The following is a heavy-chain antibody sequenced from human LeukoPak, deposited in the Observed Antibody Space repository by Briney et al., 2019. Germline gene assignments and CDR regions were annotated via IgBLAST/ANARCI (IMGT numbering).Heavy chain of an antibody. D-gene: IGHD2-15*01. CDR1: GGSISSYY. Sequence: KPSETLSLTCTVSGGSISSYYWSWIRQPPGKGLEWIGEINHSGSTNYNPSLKSRVTISVDTSKNQFSLKLSSVTAADTAVYYCARNVGRYCSGGSCLDYWGQGTLVTVSS. J-gene: IGHJ4*02. CDR3: ARNVGRYCSGGSCLDY. V-gene: IGHV4-34*01. CDR2: INHSGST.